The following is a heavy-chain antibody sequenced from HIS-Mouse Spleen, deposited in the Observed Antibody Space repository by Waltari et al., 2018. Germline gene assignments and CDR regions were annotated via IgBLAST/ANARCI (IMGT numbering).Heavy chain of an antibody. CDR2: ISPILGIA. Sequence: QVQLVQSGAEVKKPGSSVKVSCKASGGPFSSYAISWVRRAPGKGLEWMGRISPILGIANYAQKFQGRVTITADKSTSTAYMELSSLRSEDTAVYYCARHPEIAAAVGAFDIWGQGTMVTVSS. D-gene: IGHD6-13*01. V-gene: IGHV1-69*04. CDR3: ARHPEIAAAVGAFDI. CDR1: GGPFSSYA. J-gene: IGHJ3*02.